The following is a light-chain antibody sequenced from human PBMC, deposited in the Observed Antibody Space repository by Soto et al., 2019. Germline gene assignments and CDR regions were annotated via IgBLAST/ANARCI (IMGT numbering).Light chain of an antibody. J-gene: IGKJ1*01. CDR3: QQYNDWWT. V-gene: IGKV3-15*01. CDR1: QSVGTK. Sequence: ETVMTQSPATLSVSPGERATLSCRASQSVGTKLAWYQQKPGQAPRLLIYDAASRATGIPARFSGSGSGTDFTLTLSSLQSEDSAVYYCQQYNDWWTFGQGTKVDIK. CDR2: DAA.